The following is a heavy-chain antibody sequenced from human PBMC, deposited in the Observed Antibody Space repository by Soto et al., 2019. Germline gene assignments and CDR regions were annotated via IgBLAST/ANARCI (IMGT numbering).Heavy chain of an antibody. D-gene: IGHD6-6*01. CDR3: ATSLVPRFFES. CDR2: IIPSLNMA. J-gene: IGHJ4*02. CDR1: GDTFTSYT. Sequence: QVQLVQSGAEVRKPGSSVRVSCRTSGDTFTSYTINWVRQAPGQGLEWMGRIIPSLNMANYAQKFQGSVTFTADKATSTDYKNLTSLRSEDTAVYFCATSLVPRFFESWGQGTPVTVSS. V-gene: IGHV1-69*02.